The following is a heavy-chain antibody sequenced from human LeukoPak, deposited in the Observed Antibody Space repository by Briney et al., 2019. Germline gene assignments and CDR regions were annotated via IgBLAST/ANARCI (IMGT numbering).Heavy chain of an antibody. Sequence: PSETLSLTRAVYAYSISSGYYWGWIRQPPGKGLEWIGSIYHSGSTYYNPSLKGRVTISVDASKNQFSLKLSSVTAADTAVYYCAGYYDFWSGYSSFGYWGQGTLVTVSS. CDR3: AGYYDFWSGYSSFGY. D-gene: IGHD3-3*01. J-gene: IGHJ4*02. V-gene: IGHV4-38-2*01. CDR2: IYHSGST. CDR1: AYSISSGYY.